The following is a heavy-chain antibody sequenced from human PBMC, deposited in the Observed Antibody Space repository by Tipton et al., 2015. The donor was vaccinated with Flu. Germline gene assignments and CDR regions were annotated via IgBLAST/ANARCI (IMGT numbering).Heavy chain of an antibody. Sequence: TLSLTCTVSGGSISSGGYYWSWIRQHPGKGLEWIGYIYYCGSTYYNPSLQSRITISLDTSKNQFSLKLSSVTAADTAVYFCARRIAVAGIFDFWGQGTLVTVSS. CDR3: ARRIAVAGIFDF. CDR1: GGSISSGGYY. V-gene: IGHV4-31*03. CDR2: IYYCGST. D-gene: IGHD6-19*01. J-gene: IGHJ4*02.